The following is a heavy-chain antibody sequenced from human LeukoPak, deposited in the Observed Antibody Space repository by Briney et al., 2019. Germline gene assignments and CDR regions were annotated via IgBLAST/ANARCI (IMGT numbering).Heavy chain of an antibody. CDR2: ISGSGGST. CDR1: GFTFSSYA. CDR3: ATSTVTTPSYYYYGMDV. Sequence: PGGSLRLSCAASGFTFSSYAMSWVRQAPGKELEWVSAISGSGGSTYYADSVKGRFTISRDNSKNTLYLQMNSLRAEDTAVYYCATSTVTTPSYYYYGMDVWGQGTTVTVSS. V-gene: IGHV3-23*01. D-gene: IGHD4-17*01. J-gene: IGHJ6*02.